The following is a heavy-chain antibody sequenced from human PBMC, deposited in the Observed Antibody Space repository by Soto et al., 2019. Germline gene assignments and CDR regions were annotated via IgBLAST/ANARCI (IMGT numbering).Heavy chain of an antibody. CDR2: VSQGGATGDQSATT. CDR1: GFSIGNFF. CDR3: ARDRGGITVASNPLGEWFDP. V-gene: IGHV4-4*07. D-gene: IGHD5-12*01. Sequence: SETLSLTCSVSGFSIGNFFWSWIRQSPRKGLEWIGRVSQGGATGDQSATTIYNPSLKGRVTISLDPSKNQFSLKLTSVTAADTAVYYCARDRGGITVASNPLGEWFDPWGQGTLVTVSS. J-gene: IGHJ5*02.